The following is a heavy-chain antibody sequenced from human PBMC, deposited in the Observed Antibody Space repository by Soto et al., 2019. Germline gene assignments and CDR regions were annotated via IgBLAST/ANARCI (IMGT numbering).Heavy chain of an antibody. CDR1: GFNFKSYV. Sequence: LRLSCATSGFNFKSYVMHWIRQAPGEGLEWVSSISSTRTYIHYADSVKGRFTISRDNSKKTMYLQMSSLRAEDTAVYYCARPFSSGWYGDFDFWGQGTLVTVSS. D-gene: IGHD6-19*01. J-gene: IGHJ4*02. CDR3: ARPFSSGWYGDFDF. V-gene: IGHV3-21*01. CDR2: ISSTRTYI.